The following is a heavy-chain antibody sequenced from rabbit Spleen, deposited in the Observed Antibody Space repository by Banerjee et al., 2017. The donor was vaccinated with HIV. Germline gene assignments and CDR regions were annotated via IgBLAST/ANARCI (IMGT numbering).Heavy chain of an antibody. CDR3: ARDLVTVIGWNFNL. Sequence: QQLEESGGDLVQPGASLTLTCTASGIDFSNYNFMCWVRQAPGKGLEWISCIAGSSSGFTYSASWAKGRFTISKTSSTTVFLQMTSLTAADTATYFCARDLVTVIGWNFNLWGQGTLVTVS. CDR1: GIDFSNYNF. V-gene: IGHV1S40*01. J-gene: IGHJ4*01. CDR2: IAGSSSGFT. D-gene: IGHD5-1*01.